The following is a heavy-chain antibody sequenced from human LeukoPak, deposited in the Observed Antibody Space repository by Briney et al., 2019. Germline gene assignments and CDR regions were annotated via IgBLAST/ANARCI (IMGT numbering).Heavy chain of an antibody. CDR2: INHSGST. D-gene: IGHD3-16*02. J-gene: IGHJ4*02. CDR1: GGSFSGYY. V-gene: IGHV4-34*01. CDR3: ARDRRLGELSAPFDY. Sequence: PSETLSLTCAVYGGSFSGYYWSWIRQPPGKGLEWIGEINHSGSTNYNPSLKSRVTISVDTSKNQFSLKLSSVTAADTAVYYCARDRRLGELSAPFDYWGQGTLVTASS.